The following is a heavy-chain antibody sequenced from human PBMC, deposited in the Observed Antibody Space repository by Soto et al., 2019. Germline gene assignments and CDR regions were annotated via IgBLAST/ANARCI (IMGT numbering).Heavy chain of an antibody. Sequence: ASLKVSCKASGYTFTSYYMHWVRQAPGQGLEWMGIINPSGGSTSYAQKFQGRVTMTRDTSTSTVYMELSSLRSEDTAVYYCARSRAARSAGGGYCSGGSCYAVAFDIWGHGTMVTVSS. J-gene: IGHJ3*02. CDR1: GYTFTSYY. V-gene: IGHV1-46*01. D-gene: IGHD2-15*01. CDR2: INPSGGST. CDR3: ARSRAARSAGGGYCSGGSCYAVAFDI.